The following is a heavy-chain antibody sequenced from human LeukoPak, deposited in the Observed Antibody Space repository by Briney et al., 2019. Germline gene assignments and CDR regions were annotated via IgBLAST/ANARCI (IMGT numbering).Heavy chain of an antibody. J-gene: IGHJ6*03. CDR1: GGTFSSYA. D-gene: IGHD3-10*01. V-gene: IGHV1-69*13. CDR3: ARDRGDYYYMDV. Sequence: SVKVSCKASGGTFSSYAISWVRQAPGQGLEWMGGIIPIFGTANYAQKFQGRVTITADESTSTAYMELSSLRSGDTAVYYCARDRGDYYYMDVWGKGTTVTVSS. CDR2: IIPIFGTA.